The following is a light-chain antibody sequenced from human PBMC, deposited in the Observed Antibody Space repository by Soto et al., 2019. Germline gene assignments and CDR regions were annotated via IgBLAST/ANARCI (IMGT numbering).Light chain of an antibody. Sequence: QSALTQPASVSGSPGQSITISCTGTSSDVGGYNSVSWYQHHPGKAPKLMIYEVINRPSGVSNRFSGSKSGNRASLTISGLQPEDEAYDYCSSYTVSSILGEVFGTGTKVTVL. CDR2: EVI. CDR3: SSYTVSSILGEV. V-gene: IGLV2-14*01. CDR1: SSDVGGYNS. J-gene: IGLJ1*01.